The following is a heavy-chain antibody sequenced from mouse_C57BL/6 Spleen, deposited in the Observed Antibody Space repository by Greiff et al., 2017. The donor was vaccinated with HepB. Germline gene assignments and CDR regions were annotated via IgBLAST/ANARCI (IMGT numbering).Heavy chain of an antibody. CDR2: ISYDGSN. CDR3: ARVPLYYYAMDY. CDR1: GYSITSGYY. J-gene: IGHJ4*01. Sequence: ESGPGLVKPSQSLSLTCSVTGYSITSGYYWNWIRQFPGNKLEWMGYISYDGSNNYNPSLKNRISITRDTSKNQFFLKLNSVTTEDTATYYCARVPLYYYAMDYWGQGTSVTVSS. V-gene: IGHV3-6*01.